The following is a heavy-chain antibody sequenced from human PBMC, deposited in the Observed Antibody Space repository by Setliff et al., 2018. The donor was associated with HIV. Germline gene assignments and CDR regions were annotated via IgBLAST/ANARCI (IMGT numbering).Heavy chain of an antibody. D-gene: IGHD3-22*01. CDR1: GGSITGGSYY. Sequence: SETLSLTCTVSGGSITGGSYYWSWIRQPAGKGLEWIGSIYTSGTTGYNPSLKSRVSISIETSKNQFTLNLSSVTAADTAFYYCARCSYDSSGYYYYDFDYWGQGTQVTVSS. V-gene: IGHV4-61*02. CDR2: IYTSGTT. J-gene: IGHJ4*02. CDR3: ARCSYDSSGYYYYDFDY.